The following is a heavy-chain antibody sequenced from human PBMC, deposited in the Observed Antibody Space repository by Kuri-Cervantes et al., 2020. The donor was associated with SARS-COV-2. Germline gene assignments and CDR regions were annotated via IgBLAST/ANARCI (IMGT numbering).Heavy chain of an antibody. Sequence: GESLKISCAASGFTFSSYSMNWVRQAPGKGLEWVSSISSSSSYIYYADSVKGRFTISRDNAKNSLYLQMNSLRAEDTAVYYCARGITMIVVVNPFDYWGQGTLVTVSS. CDR3: ARGITMIVVVNPFDY. CDR1: GFTFSSYS. CDR2: ISSSSSYI. V-gene: IGHV3-21*01. D-gene: IGHD3-22*01. J-gene: IGHJ4*02.